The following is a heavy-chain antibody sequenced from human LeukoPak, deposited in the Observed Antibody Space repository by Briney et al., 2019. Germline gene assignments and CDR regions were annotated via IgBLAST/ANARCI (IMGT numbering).Heavy chain of an antibody. CDR1: RYTFTSYA. Sequence: GASVNVSCKASRYTFTSYAMNWVSQAPGRGVEGMGWSNPDSGSTNYAQKFRGRVTMTRDTSISTVYMELSRLRSEDTAVYYCARGRMITFGGVIAHWGQGTLVTVSS. CDR3: ARGRMITFGGVIAH. J-gene: IGHJ5*02. D-gene: IGHD3-16*01. V-gene: IGHV1-2*02. CDR2: SNPDSGST.